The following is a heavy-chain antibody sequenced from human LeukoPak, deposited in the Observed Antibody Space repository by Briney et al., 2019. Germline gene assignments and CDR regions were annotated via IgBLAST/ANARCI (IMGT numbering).Heavy chain of an antibody. V-gene: IGHV3-30*04. CDR2: ISYDGSNK. Sequence: GRSLRLSCAASGFTFSSYAMHWVRQAPGKGLEWVAVISYDGSNKYYADSVKGRFTISRDNSKNTLYLQMNSLRAEDTAVYYCARARQYCTNGVCPYYYYYFMDVWGKGTTVTVSS. D-gene: IGHD2-8*01. CDR1: GFTFSSYA. J-gene: IGHJ6*03. CDR3: ARARQYCTNGVCPYYYYYFMDV.